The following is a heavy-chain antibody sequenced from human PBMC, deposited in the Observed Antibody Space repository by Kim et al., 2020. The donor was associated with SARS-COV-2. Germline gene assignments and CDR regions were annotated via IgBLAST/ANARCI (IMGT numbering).Heavy chain of an antibody. Sequence: YADAVKGRFTISRDNSKNTLYLQMNSLRAEDTTVYYCASSQRSSWSPFDYWGQGTLVTVSS. V-gene: IGHV3-30*01. D-gene: IGHD6-13*01. J-gene: IGHJ4*02. CDR3: ASSQRSSWSPFDY.